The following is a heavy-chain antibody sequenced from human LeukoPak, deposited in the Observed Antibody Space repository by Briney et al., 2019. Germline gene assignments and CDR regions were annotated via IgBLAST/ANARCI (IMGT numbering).Heavy chain of an antibody. Sequence: GGSLRLSCAASGFTFSSYAMSWVRQAPGKGLEWVSAISGSGGSTYYADSVKGRFTISRDNSKNTLYLQMNSLRAEDTAVYYCARIGVSGSYRTFDYWGQGTLVTVSS. CDR2: ISGSGGST. D-gene: IGHD1-26*01. CDR1: GFTFSSYA. CDR3: ARIGVSGSYRTFDY. J-gene: IGHJ4*02. V-gene: IGHV3-23*01.